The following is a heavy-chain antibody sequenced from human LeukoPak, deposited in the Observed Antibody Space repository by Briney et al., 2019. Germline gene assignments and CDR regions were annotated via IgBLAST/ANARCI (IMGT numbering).Heavy chain of an antibody. J-gene: IGHJ5*02. CDR3: ARDHLDWNYT. Sequence: PEGSLRLSCAASGFTVSSNYMSWVRQAPGKGLEWVSVIYSGGSTYYADSVKGRFTISRDNSKNTLYLQMNSLRAEDTAVYYCARDHLDWNYTWGQGTLVTVSS. CDR1: GFTVSSNY. V-gene: IGHV3-53*01. D-gene: IGHD1-7*01. CDR2: IYSGGST.